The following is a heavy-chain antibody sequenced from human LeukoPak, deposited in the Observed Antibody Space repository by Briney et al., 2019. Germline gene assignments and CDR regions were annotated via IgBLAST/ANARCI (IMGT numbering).Heavy chain of an antibody. V-gene: IGHV3-11*01. CDR3: ASRPGYSYAFGQ. Sequence: GGSLRLSCEGTGITFSDYYMNWIRQAPGKGLEWVSSISSSGNNIFYADPVKGRFTISRDNAKNSMHLHMNSLRAEDTAVYYCASRPGYSYAFGQWGQGILVTVSS. CDR2: ISSSGNNI. D-gene: IGHD5-18*01. CDR1: GITFSDYY. J-gene: IGHJ4*02.